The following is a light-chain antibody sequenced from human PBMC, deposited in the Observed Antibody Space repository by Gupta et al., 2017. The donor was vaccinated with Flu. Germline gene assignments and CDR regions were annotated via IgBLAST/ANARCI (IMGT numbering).Light chain of an antibody. CDR1: QSLLYSDGNAY. V-gene: IGKV2-30*01. CDR3: MQGTHWPAT. J-gene: IGKJ1*01. Sequence: DVVLTQFPLSLTVILGQAASISCTFSQSLLYSDGNAYLNWFHQRPGQSPRRLIYQVSRRDAEVPDRFSGSGSGTDFTLKISRVEAEDVGVYYCMQGTHWPATFGPGTRVEVK. CDR2: QVS.